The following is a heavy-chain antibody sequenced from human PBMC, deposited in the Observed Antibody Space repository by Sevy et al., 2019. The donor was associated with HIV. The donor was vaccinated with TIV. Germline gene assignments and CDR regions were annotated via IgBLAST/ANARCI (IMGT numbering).Heavy chain of an antibody. Sequence: GGSLRLSCAASGFTFSSHGMHWVRQAPGKGLEWVAVISYDGSYKSYGDSVKGRFTISRDDSKNTRYLQMNSRRPEDTAVYYCARDSGYSINWYPAYWGQGTLVTVSS. CDR1: GFTFSSHG. V-gene: IGHV3-30*03. D-gene: IGHD6-13*01. CDR3: ARDSGYSINWYPAY. CDR2: ISYDGSYK. J-gene: IGHJ4*02.